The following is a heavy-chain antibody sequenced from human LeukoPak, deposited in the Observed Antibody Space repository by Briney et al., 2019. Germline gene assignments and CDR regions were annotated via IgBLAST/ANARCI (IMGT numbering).Heavy chain of an antibody. V-gene: IGHV4-39*07. CDR3: ARDFTANSDGYYDV. CDR2: VYYSGST. J-gene: IGHJ4*02. Sequence: PSETLSLTCTVSGGSISSSSYYWGWIRQPPGKGLEWIGSVYYSGSTYYNPSLKSRVAISINTSKSHFSLTLSSVTAADTAMYYCARDFTANSDGYYDVWGQGTPVTVSS. CDR1: GGSISSSSYY. D-gene: IGHD3-22*01.